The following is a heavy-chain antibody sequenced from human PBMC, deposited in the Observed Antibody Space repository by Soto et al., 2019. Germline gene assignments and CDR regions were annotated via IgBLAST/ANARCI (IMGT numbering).Heavy chain of an antibody. Sequence: QVQLVASGGGVGQPGRSLRLSGAASGFTFSSYGMHWVRQAPVKGLEWVAVIWYDGSNKYYADSVKGRLNISRDNSQNTLYLQMNSLRAEDTAVYYYAREPVVYYGRAFGGQGTTVNVSS. D-gene: IGHD2-15*01. V-gene: IGHV3-33*01. CDR1: GFTFSSYG. J-gene: IGHJ6*02. CDR3: AREPVVYYGRAF. CDR2: IWYDGSNK.